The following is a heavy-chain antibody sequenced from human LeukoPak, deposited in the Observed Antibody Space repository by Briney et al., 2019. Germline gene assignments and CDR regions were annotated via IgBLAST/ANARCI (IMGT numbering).Heavy chain of an antibody. Sequence: SETLSLTCTVSGGSISSYYWSWIRQPAGKGLEWIGRIYTSGSTNYNPSLKSRVTMSVDTFKNQFSLKLSSVTAADTAVYYCARDKGEGATWYYYYMDVWGKGTTVTVSS. CDR1: GGSISSYY. J-gene: IGHJ6*03. CDR2: IYTSGST. CDR3: ARDKGEGATWYYYYMDV. D-gene: IGHD1-26*01. V-gene: IGHV4-4*07.